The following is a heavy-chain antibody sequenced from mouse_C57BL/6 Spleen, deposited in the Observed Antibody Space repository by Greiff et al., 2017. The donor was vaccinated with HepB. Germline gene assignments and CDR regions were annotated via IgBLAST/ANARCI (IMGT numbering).Heavy chain of an antibody. CDR1: GFTFTDYY. CDR2: IRNKANGYTT. D-gene: IGHD1-1*01. J-gene: IGHJ3*01. V-gene: IGHV7-3*01. CDR3: ARSSLLRYQFAY. Sequence: EVKLVESGGGLVQPGGSLSLSCAASGFTFTDYYMSWVRQPPGKALEWLGFIRNKANGYTTEYSASVKGRFTISRDNSQSILYLQMNALRAEDSATYYCARSSLLRYQFAYWGQGTLVTVSA.